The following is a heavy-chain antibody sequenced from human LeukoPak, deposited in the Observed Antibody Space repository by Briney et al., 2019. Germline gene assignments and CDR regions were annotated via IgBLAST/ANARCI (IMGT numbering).Heavy chain of an antibody. CDR3: ARLPYYYDSSGYSGVDY. J-gene: IGHJ4*02. CDR1: GYTFTSYD. Sequence: ASVKVSCKASGYTFTSYDINWVRQAPGQGLEWMGWISAYNGNTNYAQKLQGRVTMTTDTSTSTAYMELRSLRSDDTAVYYCARLPYYYDSSGYSGVDYWGQGTLVTVSS. CDR2: ISAYNGNT. V-gene: IGHV1-18*01. D-gene: IGHD3-22*01.